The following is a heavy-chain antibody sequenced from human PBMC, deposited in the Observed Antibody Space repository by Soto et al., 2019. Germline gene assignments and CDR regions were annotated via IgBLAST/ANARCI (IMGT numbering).Heavy chain of an antibody. CDR3: ARDLGGCSAGRCRYNWFDL. CDR1: GGTFSDYA. Sequence: QVQLVQSGAEVKKPGSSVKISCKAPGGTFSDYAISWVRQAPGQGLEWMGGIIPIYGTSNYAQKFHDRVTLSADTSTSTAYMELSSLRTEDTAVYYCARDLGGCSAGRCRYNWFDLWGQGTLVTVSS. V-gene: IGHV1-69*06. CDR2: IIPIYGTS. D-gene: IGHD2-15*01. J-gene: IGHJ5*02.